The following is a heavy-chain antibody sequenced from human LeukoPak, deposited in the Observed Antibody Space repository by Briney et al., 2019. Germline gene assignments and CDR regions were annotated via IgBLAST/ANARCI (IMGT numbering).Heavy chain of an antibody. D-gene: IGHD3-10*01. V-gene: IGHV4-59*08. CDR3: ATLMDYYGSGSLYDAFDI. Sequence: SETPSLTCTVSGGSISSYYRSWIRQPPGKGLEWIGYIYYSGSTNYNPSLKSRVTISVDTSKNQFSLKLSSVTAADTAVYYCATLMDYYGSGSLYDAFDIWGQGTLVTVSS. J-gene: IGHJ3*02. CDR1: GGSISSYY. CDR2: IYYSGST.